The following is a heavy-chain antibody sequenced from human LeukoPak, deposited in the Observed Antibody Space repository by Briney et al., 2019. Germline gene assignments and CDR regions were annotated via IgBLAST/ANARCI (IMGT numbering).Heavy chain of an antibody. CDR1: GGSFSGYY. V-gene: IGHV4-34*01. D-gene: IGHD1-26*01. J-gene: IGHJ3*01. Sequence: SETLSLTCAVYGGSFSGYYWSWIRQPPAKGLEWIGEINHSGSTNYNPSLKSRVTISVDRSKNQFSLKLSSVTAADTAVYYCAFWQRGFDAFDVWGQGTMVTVSS. CDR2: INHSGST. CDR3: AFWQRGFDAFDV.